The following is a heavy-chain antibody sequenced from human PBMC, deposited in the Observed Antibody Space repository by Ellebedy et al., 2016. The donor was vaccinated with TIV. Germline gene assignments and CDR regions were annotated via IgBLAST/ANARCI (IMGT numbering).Heavy chain of an antibody. Sequence: MPGGSLRLSCTVSGGSIANSSYYWVWIRQPPGKGLEWIGTIYHTGSTYYNPSLKSRVTLSVETSKNQFFLRLTSVTAADTAVYFCGRRRLIRGVKGGGWFDPWGQGTLVTASS. CDR2: IYHTGST. CDR1: GGSIANSSYY. D-gene: IGHD3-10*01. J-gene: IGHJ5*02. V-gene: IGHV4-39*01. CDR3: GRRRLIRGVKGGGWFDP.